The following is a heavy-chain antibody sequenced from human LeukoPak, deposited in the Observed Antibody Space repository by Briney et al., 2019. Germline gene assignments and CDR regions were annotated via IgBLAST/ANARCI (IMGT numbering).Heavy chain of an antibody. V-gene: IGHV1-69*05. CDR3: AITYSGYDTPIYYMDV. Sequence: SVKVSCKASGGTFSSYAISWVRQAPGQGLEWMGGIIPIFGTANYAQKFQGRVTITTDESTSTAYMELSSLRSEDTAVYYYAITYSGYDTPIYYMDVWGKGTTVTVSS. CDR2: IIPIFGTA. J-gene: IGHJ6*03. D-gene: IGHD5-12*01. CDR1: GGTFSSYA.